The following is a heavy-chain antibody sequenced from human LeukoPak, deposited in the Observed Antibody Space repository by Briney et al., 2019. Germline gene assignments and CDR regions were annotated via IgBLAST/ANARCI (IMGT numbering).Heavy chain of an antibody. CDR1: GGSISSYY. CDR2: IYYSGST. CDR3: ARAGADIAVAGYDY. D-gene: IGHD6-19*01. Sequence: SETLSLTCTVSGGSISSYYWSWIRQPPGKGLEWIGYIYYSGSTNYNPPLKSRVTISVDTSKNQFSLKLSSVTAADTAVYYCARAGADIAVAGYDYWGQGTLVTVSS. J-gene: IGHJ4*02. V-gene: IGHV4-59*01.